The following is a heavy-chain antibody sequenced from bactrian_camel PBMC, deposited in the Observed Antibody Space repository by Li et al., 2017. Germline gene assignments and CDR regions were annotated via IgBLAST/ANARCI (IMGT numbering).Heavy chain of an antibody. Sequence: HVQLVESGGGSVQAGGSLRLSCAASGRTYGRNCMAWFRQAPGKEREGVANIWTADHTTYYADSVRGRFTISQDNRKNTVFLQMDSLKTEDTAVYYCASEGALNGGNCYGNPNYWGQGTQVTVS. CDR3: ASEGALNGGNCYGNPNY. CDR2: IWTADHTT. J-gene: IGHJ4*01. D-gene: IGHD5*01. CDR1: GRTYGRNC. V-gene: IGHV3S61*01.